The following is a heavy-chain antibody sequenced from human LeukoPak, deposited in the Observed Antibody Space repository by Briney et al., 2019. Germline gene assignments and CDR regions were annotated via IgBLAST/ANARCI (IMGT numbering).Heavy chain of an antibody. Sequence: SVKVSLKSSGGTFSINAITLVRHAPGQGLEWMGRIIPILGIANYAQKFQGRVTITADKSTSTAYMELSSLRSEDTAVYYCARVGVVAAAEAYGADWRRGTLVTVSS. CDR1: GGTFSINA. CDR2: IIPILGIA. CDR3: ARVGVVAAAEAYGAD. D-gene: IGHD6-13*01. J-gene: IGHJ4*02. V-gene: IGHV1-69*04.